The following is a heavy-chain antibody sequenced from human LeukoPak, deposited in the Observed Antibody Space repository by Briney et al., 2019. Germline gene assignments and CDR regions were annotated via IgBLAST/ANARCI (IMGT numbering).Heavy chain of an antibody. CDR2: IKSKTDGGTT. CDR3: TTDQSPVVPAGSWTGC. V-gene: IGHV3-15*01. D-gene: IGHD2-2*01. J-gene: IGHJ4*02. CDR1: GFTFSNAW. Sequence: GSLRLSCAASGFTFSNAWMSWVRQAPGKGLEWVGRIKSKTDGGTTDYAAPVKGRFTISRDDSKNTLYLQMNSLKTEDTAVYYCTTDQSPVVPAGSWTGCWGQGTLVTVSS.